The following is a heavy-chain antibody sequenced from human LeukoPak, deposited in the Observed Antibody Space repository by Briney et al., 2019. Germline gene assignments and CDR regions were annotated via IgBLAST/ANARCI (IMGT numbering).Heavy chain of an antibody. Sequence: SETLSLTCTVSGGSISSYYWRWIRQPPGKGLEWIGYIYYSGSTNYNPSLKSRVTISVDTSKNQFSLKLSSVTAADTAVYYCARDPYGDYYFDYWGQGTLVTVSS. CDR2: IYYSGST. CDR1: GGSISSYY. J-gene: IGHJ4*02. V-gene: IGHV4-59*01. D-gene: IGHD4-17*01. CDR3: ARDPYGDYYFDY.